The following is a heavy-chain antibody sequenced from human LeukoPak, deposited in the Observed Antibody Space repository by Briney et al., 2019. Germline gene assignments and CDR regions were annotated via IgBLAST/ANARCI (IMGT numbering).Heavy chain of an antibody. V-gene: IGHV4-59*08. D-gene: IGHD6-6*01. CDR1: GGSISSYY. Sequence: SETLTLTCTVSGGSISSYYWSWIRQPPGKGLEWIGYIYYSGSTNYNPSLKSRVTISVDTSKNQFSLKLSSVTAADTAVYYCARSIAARPLPIDYWGQGTLVTVSS. J-gene: IGHJ4*02. CDR3: ARSIAARPLPIDY. CDR2: IYYSGST.